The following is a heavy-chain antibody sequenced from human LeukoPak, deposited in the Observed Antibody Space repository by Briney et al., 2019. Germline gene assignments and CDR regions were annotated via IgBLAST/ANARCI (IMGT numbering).Heavy chain of an antibody. Sequence: QPGGSLRLSCTASGFTFRSYWMTWVRQTPEKGLEWVANIRQDGGKKDYVASVKGRFTISRDNAKNSLYLQMNSLRAEDTAVYYCARYYYASAFDYWGQGTLVTVSS. CDR3: ARYYYASAFDY. D-gene: IGHD3-10*01. CDR1: GFTFRSYW. V-gene: IGHV3-7*01. CDR2: IRQDGGKK. J-gene: IGHJ4*02.